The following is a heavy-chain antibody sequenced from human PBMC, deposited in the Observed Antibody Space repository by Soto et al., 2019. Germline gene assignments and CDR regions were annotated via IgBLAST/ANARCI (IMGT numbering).Heavy chain of an antibody. V-gene: IGHV1-69*04. CDR3: ARERDCTNGVCYWFDP. CDR1: GGTFSSYT. J-gene: IGHJ5*02. CDR2: IIPILGIA. Sequence: ASVKVSCKASGGTFSSYTISWVRQAPGQGLEWMGRIIPILGIANYAQKFQGRVTITADKSTSTAYMELSSLRSEDTAVYYCARERDCTNGVCYWFDPWGQGTLVTVSS. D-gene: IGHD2-8*01.